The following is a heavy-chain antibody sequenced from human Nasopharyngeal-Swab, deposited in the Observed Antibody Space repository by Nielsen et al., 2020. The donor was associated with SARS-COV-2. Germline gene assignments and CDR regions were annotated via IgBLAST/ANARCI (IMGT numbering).Heavy chain of an antibody. Sequence: SETLSLTCTVSGGSISSGAYQWSWIRQLPGKGLEWIGYIYYSGSTNYNPSLKSRVTISVDTSKNQFSLKLSSVTAADTAVYYCARDVYGDYYYYMDVWGKGTTVTVSS. CDR1: GGSISSGAYQ. V-gene: IGHV4-61*08. CDR2: IYYSGST. J-gene: IGHJ6*03. D-gene: IGHD4-17*01. CDR3: ARDVYGDYYYYMDV.